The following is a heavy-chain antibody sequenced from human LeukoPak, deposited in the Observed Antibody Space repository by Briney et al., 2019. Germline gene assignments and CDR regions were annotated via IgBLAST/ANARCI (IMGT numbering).Heavy chain of an antibody. CDR1: GYSISSGYY. D-gene: IGHD2-2*01. J-gene: IGHJ5*02. V-gene: IGHV4-38-2*02. CDR3: ARDLGYCSSTSCLEAGFDP. CDR2: IYHSGST. Sequence: SETLSLTCAVSGYSISSGYYWGWIRRPPGKGLEWIGSIYHSGSTYYNPSLKSRVTISVDTSKNQFSLKLSSVTAADTAVYYCARDLGYCSSTSCLEAGFDPWGQGTLVTVSS.